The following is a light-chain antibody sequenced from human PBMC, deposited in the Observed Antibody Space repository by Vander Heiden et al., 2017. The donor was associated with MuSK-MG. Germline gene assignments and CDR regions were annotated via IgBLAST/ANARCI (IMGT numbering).Light chain of an antibody. CDR1: QSVSSN. J-gene: IGKJ4*01. Sequence: IIMTQSPATLSVSPGERATLSCRASQSVSSNLAWYQQKPGEAPRLLIYGASTRATDIPVRFSGGGSGTEFTLTISRLQSEDFAVYYCQQYNNWPALTFGGGTKVEIK. CDR2: GAS. CDR3: QQYNNWPALT. V-gene: IGKV3-15*01.